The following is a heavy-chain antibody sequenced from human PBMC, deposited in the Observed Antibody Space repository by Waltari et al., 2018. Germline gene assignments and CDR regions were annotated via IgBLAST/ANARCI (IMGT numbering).Heavy chain of an antibody. CDR3: AREGYYDFWSGYPYYYGMDV. CDR1: GFTFSSYS. V-gene: IGHV3-21*01. CDR2: ISSSSSYI. J-gene: IGHJ6*02. D-gene: IGHD3-3*01. Sequence: EVQLVESGGGLVKPGGSLRLSCAASGFTFSSYSMNWVRQAPGKGLEWVSSISSSSSYIYYADSVKGRFTISRDNAKNSLYLQRNSLRAEDTAVYYCAREGYYDFWSGYPYYYGMDVWGQGTTVTVSS.